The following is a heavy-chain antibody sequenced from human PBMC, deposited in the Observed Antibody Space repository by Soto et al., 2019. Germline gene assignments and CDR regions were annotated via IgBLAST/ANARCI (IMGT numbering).Heavy chain of an antibody. J-gene: IGHJ6*02. Sequence: QVQLVESGGGVVQPGRSLRLSCAASGFTFSSYGMHWVRQAPGKGLEWVAGIWYDGSNKYYADSVKGRFTISRDNSKNTLYLQMNSLRAEDTAVYYCARDPLIGVTTELYYYGMDVWGQGTTVTVSS. CDR1: GFTFSSYG. V-gene: IGHV3-33*01. CDR2: IWYDGSNK. CDR3: ARDPLIGVTTELYYYGMDV. D-gene: IGHD4-4*01.